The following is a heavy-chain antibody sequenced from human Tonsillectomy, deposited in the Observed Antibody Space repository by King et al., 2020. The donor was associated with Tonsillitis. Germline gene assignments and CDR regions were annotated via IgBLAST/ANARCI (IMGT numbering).Heavy chain of an antibody. Sequence: VQLVESGGGLIQPGGSLRLSCAASGFTFSSYAMNWVRQAPGKGLEWVSGLSGSGGSTYYADSVEGRFAISRDNSKNTLYLQMNSLRAEDTAVYYWAKDRDFWSPHGMDVWGQGTTVTVSS. J-gene: IGHJ6*02. V-gene: IGHV3-23*04. CDR3: AKDRDFWSPHGMDV. CDR2: LSGSGGST. CDR1: GFTFSSYA. D-gene: IGHD3-3*01.